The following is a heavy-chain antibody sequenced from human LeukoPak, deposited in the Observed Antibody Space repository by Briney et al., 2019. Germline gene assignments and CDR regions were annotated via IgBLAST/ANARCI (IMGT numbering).Heavy chain of an antibody. Sequence: SETLSLTCTVSGGSISSYYWSWIRQPPGKGLEWIGYIYYSGSTNYNPALKSRVTITVNTSKNQFPLKLSSETAGDTAVYYCAKQYDYVWGSYRSAKNAFDIWGQGTMVTVSS. CDR1: GGSISSYY. CDR3: AKQYDYVWGSYRSAKNAFDI. V-gene: IGHV4-59*08. D-gene: IGHD3-16*02. CDR2: IYYSGST. J-gene: IGHJ3*02.